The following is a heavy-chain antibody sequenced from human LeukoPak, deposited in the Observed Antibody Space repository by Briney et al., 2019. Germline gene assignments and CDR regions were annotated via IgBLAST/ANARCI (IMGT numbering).Heavy chain of an antibody. CDR3: ARYYSSGGGTRDAFDI. CDR1: GGSFSGYY. J-gene: IGHJ3*02. D-gene: IGHD6-19*01. Sequence: SSETLSLTCAVYGGSFSGYYWSWIRQPPGKGLEWIGEINHSGSTNYNPSLKSRVTISVDTSKNQFSLKLSSVTAADTAVYYCARYYSSGGGTRDAFDIWGQGTMVTVSS. V-gene: IGHV4-34*01. CDR2: INHSGST.